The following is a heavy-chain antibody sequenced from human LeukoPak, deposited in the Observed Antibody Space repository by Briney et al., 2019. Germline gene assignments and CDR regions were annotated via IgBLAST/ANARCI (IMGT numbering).Heavy chain of an antibody. D-gene: IGHD3-10*01. V-gene: IGHV3-74*01. Sequence: GGSLILSCAASGFTFSNYWMHWVRQAPGKGLVWVSRINTDGTTTGYADSVKGRFTISRDNAKNTVFLQMNSLRAEDTAVYYCARDSGGHLDYWGQGTLVTVSS. CDR1: GFTFSNYW. CDR3: ARDSGGHLDY. J-gene: IGHJ4*02. CDR2: INTDGTTT.